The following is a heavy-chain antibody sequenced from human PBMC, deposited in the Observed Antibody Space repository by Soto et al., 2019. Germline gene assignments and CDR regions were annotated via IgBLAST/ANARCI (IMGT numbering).Heavy chain of an antibody. CDR1: GDTFSFYS. J-gene: IGHJ4*02. CDR2: VNPILSMS. D-gene: IGHD3-10*01. Sequence: QVQLVQSGAEVKRPGSSVKVSCKASGDTFSFYSINWVRQAPGLGLEWMGRVNPILSMSNYAQRCQGRLTMTADKYTSTAYMELSGLRSEDPAMYYCATSYGSGYRAFDYWGQGALVTVSS. V-gene: IGHV1-69*04. CDR3: ATSYGSGYRAFDY.